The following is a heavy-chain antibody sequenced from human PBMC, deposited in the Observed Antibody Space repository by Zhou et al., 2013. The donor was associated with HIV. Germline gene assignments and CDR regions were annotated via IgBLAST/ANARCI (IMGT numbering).Heavy chain of an antibody. Sequence: QVQLVQSGPEVKTPGASVKVSCKASGYILTGFGISWVRQAPGQGLEWMGRISPYDGNTIHAQKFQGRLSMATDTSTTTAYLEVRGLRSDDTAVYYCARLWGQYQLLSASQYWGRGTLVTVSS. CDR1: GYILTGFG. J-gene: IGHJ4*02. CDR2: ISPYDGNT. CDR3: ARLWGQYQLLSASQY. D-gene: IGHD2-2*01. V-gene: IGHV1-18*01.